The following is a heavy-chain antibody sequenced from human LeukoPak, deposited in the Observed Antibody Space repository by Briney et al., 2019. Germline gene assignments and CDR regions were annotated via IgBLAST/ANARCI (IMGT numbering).Heavy chain of an antibody. CDR2: ISSNGDST. CDR1: GFTFSSYA. D-gene: IGHD6-6*01. J-gene: IGHJ4*02. CDR3: ARVRSSYYFDY. Sequence: PGRSLRLSCAASGFTFSSYAMHWVRQAPGKGLEYVSAISSNGDSTYYANSVKGRFTISRDNSKNTLYLQMGSLRAEDMAVYYCARVRSSYYFDYWGQGTLVTVSS. V-gene: IGHV3-64*01.